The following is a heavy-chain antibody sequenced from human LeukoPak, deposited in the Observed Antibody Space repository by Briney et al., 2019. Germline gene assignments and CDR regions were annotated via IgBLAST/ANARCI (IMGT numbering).Heavy chain of an antibody. V-gene: IGHV1-69*05. CDR1: GGTFSSYA. Sequence: SVKVSCKASGGTFSSYAISWVRQAPGQGLEWMGRIIPIFGTANYAQKFQGRVTITTDESTSTAYMELSSLRSEDTAVYYCARVPQYSSGSYYYMDVWGKGTTVTVSS. CDR2: IIPIFGTA. J-gene: IGHJ6*03. CDR3: ARVPQYSSGSYYYMDV. D-gene: IGHD6-19*01.